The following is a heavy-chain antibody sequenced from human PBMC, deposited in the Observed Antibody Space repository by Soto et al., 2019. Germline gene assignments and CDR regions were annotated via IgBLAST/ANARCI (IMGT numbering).Heavy chain of an antibody. CDR3: ATYRKSFQI. Sequence: SETLSLTCAASGGYISGGYYSWIWIRQPPGKGLEWIGFIYNSGSTYYNSSLKSRVTISVDRSKNHFFLNLTSVTAADTAVYYCATYRKSFQIWGQGTKVTVSS. V-gene: IGHV4-30-2*01. J-gene: IGHJ3*02. CDR2: IYNSGST. CDR1: GGYISGGYYS.